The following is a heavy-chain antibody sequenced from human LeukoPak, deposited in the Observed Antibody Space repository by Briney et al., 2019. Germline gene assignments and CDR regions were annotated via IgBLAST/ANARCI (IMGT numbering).Heavy chain of an antibody. Sequence: GGSLRLSCAASGFTFSSYAMSWVRQAPGKGLEWVSAISGSGGSTYYADSVKGRFTISRDNSKNTLYLQMNSLRAEDTAVYYCAKALDNWGPYYYYGMDVWGQGTTVTVSS. D-gene: IGHD7-27*01. J-gene: IGHJ6*02. V-gene: IGHV3-23*01. CDR1: GFTFSSYA. CDR3: AKALDNWGPYYYYGMDV. CDR2: ISGSGGST.